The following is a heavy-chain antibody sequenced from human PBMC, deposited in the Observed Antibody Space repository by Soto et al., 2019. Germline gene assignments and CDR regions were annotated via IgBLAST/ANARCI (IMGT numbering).Heavy chain of an antibody. V-gene: IGHV4-34*01. Sequence: SETLSLTCAVYGGSFSGYYWSWIRQPPGKGLEWIGEINHSGSTNYNPSLKSRVTISVDTSKNQFSLKLSSVTAADTAVYYCARARPNDFWSGYYYGLDFDYRGQGTLVTVSS. J-gene: IGHJ4*02. CDR2: INHSGST. CDR1: GGSFSGYY. CDR3: ARARPNDFWSGYYYGLDFDY. D-gene: IGHD3-3*01.